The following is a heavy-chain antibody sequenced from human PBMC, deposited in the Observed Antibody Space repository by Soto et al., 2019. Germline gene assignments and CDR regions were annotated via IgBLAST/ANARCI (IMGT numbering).Heavy chain of an antibody. CDR1: GFTFSSYG. J-gene: IGHJ6*02. V-gene: IGHV3-33*01. CDR2: IWYDGSNK. Sequence: QVQLVESGGGVVQPGRSLRLSCAASGFTFSSYGMHWVRQAPGKGLEWVAVIWYDGSNKYYADSVKGRFTISRDNSKNTLYLQMNSLRAEDTAVYYCARSSCPMVYYGMDVWGQGTTVTVSS. CDR3: ARSSCPMVYYGMDV. D-gene: IGHD3-10*01.